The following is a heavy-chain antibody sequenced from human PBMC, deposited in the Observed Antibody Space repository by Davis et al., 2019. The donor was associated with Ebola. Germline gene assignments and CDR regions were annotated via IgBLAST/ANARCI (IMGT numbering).Heavy chain of an antibody. CDR3: AKMPYRYFDWLLCLSLEDGMDV. CDR1: GFTFSSYA. D-gene: IGHD3-9*01. J-gene: IGHJ6*04. V-gene: IGHV3-30*04. CDR2: ISYDGSNK. Sequence: GESLKISCAASGFTFSSYAMHWVRQAPGKGLEWVAVISYDGSNKYYADSVKGRFTISRDNSKNTLYLQMNSLRAEDTAVYYCAKMPYRYFDWLLCLSLEDGMDVWGKGTTVTVSS.